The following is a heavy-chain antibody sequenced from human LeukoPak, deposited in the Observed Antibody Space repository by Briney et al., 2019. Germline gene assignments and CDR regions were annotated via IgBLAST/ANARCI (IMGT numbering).Heavy chain of an antibody. CDR2: INHSGST. D-gene: IGHD1-26*01. V-gene: IGHV4-34*01. CDR1: GGSFSGYY. J-gene: IGHJ4*02. CDR3: ARSGLSGSYY. Sequence: SEXXSLTCAVYGGSFSGYYWSWIRQPPGKGLEWIGEINHSGSTNYNPSLKSRVTISVDTSKNQFSLKLSSVTAADTAVYYCARSGLSGSYYWGQGTPVTVSS.